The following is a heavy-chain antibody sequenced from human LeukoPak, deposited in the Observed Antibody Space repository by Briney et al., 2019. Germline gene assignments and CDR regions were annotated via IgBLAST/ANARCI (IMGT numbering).Heavy chain of an antibody. D-gene: IGHD2-15*01. Sequence: ASVTVSCKASGYTFTSYDINWVRQAPGQGLEWMGWMNPNSGNTAYAQKFQGRVTMTRNTSISTAYMELSSLRSEDTAVYYCARVYCSGGSCYLPFGYGGQGTLVTVSS. V-gene: IGHV1-8*01. CDR2: MNPNSGNT. CDR1: GYTFTSYD. J-gene: IGHJ4*02. CDR3: ARVYCSGGSCYLPFGY.